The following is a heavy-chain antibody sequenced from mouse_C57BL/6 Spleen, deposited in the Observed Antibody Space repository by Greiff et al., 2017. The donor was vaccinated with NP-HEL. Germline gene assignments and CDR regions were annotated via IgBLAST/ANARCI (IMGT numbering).Heavy chain of an antibody. V-gene: IGHV1-85*01. Sequence: QVQLQQSGPELVKPGASVKLSCKASGYTFTSYDINWVKQRPGQGLEWIGWIYPRDGSTKYNEKFKGKATLTVDTSSSTAYMELHILTSENSAVYFCASGITTVVATRSWFAYWGQGTLVTVSA. J-gene: IGHJ3*01. CDR3: ASGITTVVATRSWFAY. CDR2: IYPRDGST. D-gene: IGHD1-1*01. CDR1: GYTFTSYD.